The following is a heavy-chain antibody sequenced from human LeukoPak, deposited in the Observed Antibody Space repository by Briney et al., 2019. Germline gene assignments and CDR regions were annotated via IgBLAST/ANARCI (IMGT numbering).Heavy chain of an antibody. V-gene: IGHV3-74*01. J-gene: IGHJ4*02. CDR1: GFTFSSSW. Sequence: HAGGSLRLSCAASGFTFSSSWMHWVRQVPGKGLVWVSHTSPDGSYTDNADSVKGRFIISRDNAKNTMSLQMNSLRAEDTAVYYCVRDLSFSPDSWGQGTLVSVSS. CDR2: TSPDGSYT. CDR3: VRDLSFSPDS.